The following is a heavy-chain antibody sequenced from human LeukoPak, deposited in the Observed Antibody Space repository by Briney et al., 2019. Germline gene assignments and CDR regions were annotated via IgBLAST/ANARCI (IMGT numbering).Heavy chain of an antibody. V-gene: IGHV4-61*05. D-gene: IGHD6-19*01. CDR3: ARLESSYGRYDFDY. Sequence: SETLSLTCTVSGGSISSRGYYWSWIRRPPGKGLEWIGYIYDSGGTNYNPSLKSRVTMSVDKSKNQFSLKLTSVTAADTAVYYCARLESSYGRYDFDYWGPGTLVTVSS. J-gene: IGHJ4*02. CDR1: GGSISSRGYY. CDR2: IYDSGGT.